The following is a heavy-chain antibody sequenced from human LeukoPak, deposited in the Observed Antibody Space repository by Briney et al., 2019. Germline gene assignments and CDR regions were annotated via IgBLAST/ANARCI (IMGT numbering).Heavy chain of an antibody. V-gene: IGHV1-69*04. CDR1: GGTFSSYA. Sequence: ASVKVSCKASGGTFSSYAISWVRQAPGQGLEWMGRIIPIFGIANYAQKFQGRVTITADKSTSTAYMELSSLRSEDTAVYYCARDHSGSYFLDYWGQGTLVTVSS. D-gene: IGHD1-26*01. CDR2: IIPIFGIA. CDR3: ARDHSGSYFLDY. J-gene: IGHJ4*02.